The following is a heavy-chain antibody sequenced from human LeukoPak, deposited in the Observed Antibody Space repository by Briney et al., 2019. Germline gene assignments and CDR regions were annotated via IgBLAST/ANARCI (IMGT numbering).Heavy chain of an antibody. CDR3: ARDHAFSYYYYYMDV. J-gene: IGHJ6*03. CDR2: INQDGSEK. CDR1: GFTFTEHH. V-gene: IGHV3-7*01. D-gene: IGHD3-3*01. Sequence: GGSLGLSCAASGFTFTEHHMDWVRQAPGKGLEWVANINQDGSEKYYVDSVKGRFTISRDNAKNSLYLQMNSLRAEDTAVYYCARDHAFSYYYYYMDVWGKGTTVTVSS.